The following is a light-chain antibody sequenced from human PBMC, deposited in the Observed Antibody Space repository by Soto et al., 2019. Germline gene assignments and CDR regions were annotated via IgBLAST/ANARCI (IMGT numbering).Light chain of an antibody. J-gene: IGKJ5*01. CDR1: QSVSSSY. CDR3: QRYGSSPPIT. Sequence: EVVLTQSPGILSLSPGERATLSCRASQSVSSSYLAWDQQKPGQAPRLLIYAASSRATGIPDRFSGSGSGTDFTLTISRLEPEDFAVYYCQRYGSSPPITFGQGTRLEIK. CDR2: AAS. V-gene: IGKV3-20*01.